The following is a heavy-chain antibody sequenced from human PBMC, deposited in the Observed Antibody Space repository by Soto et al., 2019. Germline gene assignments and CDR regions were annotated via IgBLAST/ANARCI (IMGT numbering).Heavy chain of an antibody. CDR1: GFTFSSYG. Sequence: QVQLVESGGGVVQPGRSLRLSCAASGFTFSSYGMHWVRQAPGKGLEWVAVISYDGSNKYYADSVKGRFTISRDNSKNTLYLQMNSLRAEDTAVYYCAKARPDRSGWYYFAYWGQGALVTVSS. CDR3: AKARPDRSGWYYFAY. D-gene: IGHD6-19*01. J-gene: IGHJ4*02. V-gene: IGHV3-30*18. CDR2: ISYDGSNK.